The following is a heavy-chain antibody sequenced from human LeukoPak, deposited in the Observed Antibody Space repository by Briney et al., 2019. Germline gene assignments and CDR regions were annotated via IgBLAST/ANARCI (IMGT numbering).Heavy chain of an antibody. CDR1: DGSISGYY. J-gene: IGHJ4*02. V-gene: IGHV4-59*01. CDR3: AREVAGTHFDY. Sequence: SETLPLTCTVSDGSISGYYWTWIRQPPGKGLEWLGYISYTGSTNYSPSLKSRVTISVDTSKNQFSLKLNSVTAADTAVYYCAREVAGTHFDYWGQGTLVTVSS. CDR2: ISYTGST. D-gene: IGHD6-19*01.